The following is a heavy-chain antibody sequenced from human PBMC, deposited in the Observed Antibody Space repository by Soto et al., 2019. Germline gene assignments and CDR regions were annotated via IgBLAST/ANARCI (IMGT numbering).Heavy chain of an antibody. Sequence: QLQESGPGLVKPSETLSLICTVSGASMSGSDYFWGWIRQPPGKGLEWIGTIYYNGTTYSHPSLNSRVPISIDTSRNQFSLNLSSVTAADTAVYFCARHVLRELHFDYWGQGMQVAVAS. CDR3: ARHVLRELHFDY. J-gene: IGHJ4*02. CDR1: GASMSGSDYF. V-gene: IGHV4-39*01. D-gene: IGHD1-7*01. CDR2: IYYNGTT.